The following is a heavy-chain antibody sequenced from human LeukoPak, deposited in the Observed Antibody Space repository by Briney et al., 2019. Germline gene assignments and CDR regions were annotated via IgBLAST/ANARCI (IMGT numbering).Heavy chain of an antibody. CDR3: ARLEHYDFWSGYGKGVDV. Sequence: PGESLKISCEASGYSFTSYWIGWVRQVPGKGLEWMGIIYPGDSDTRYSPSFRGQVTISADKSVTTAYLQWSSLKASDTAMYYCARLEHYDFWSGYGKGVDVWGQGTTVTVSS. V-gene: IGHV5-51*01. CDR1: GYSFTSYW. D-gene: IGHD3-3*01. CDR2: IYPGDSDT. J-gene: IGHJ6*02.